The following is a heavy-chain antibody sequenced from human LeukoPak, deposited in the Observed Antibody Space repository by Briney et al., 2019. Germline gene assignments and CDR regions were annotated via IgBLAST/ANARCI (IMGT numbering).Heavy chain of an antibody. J-gene: IGHJ5*02. CDR3: ARGQDYYDSSGYFT. CDR1: GGSISSYY. CDR2: IYYSGST. V-gene: IGHV4-59*12. Sequence: SETLSLTCTVSGGSISSYYWSWIRQPPGKGLEWIGYIYYSGSTNYNPSIKSRVTISVDTSKNQFSLKLSSVTAADTAVYYCARGQDYYDSSGYFTWGQGTLVTVSS. D-gene: IGHD3-22*01.